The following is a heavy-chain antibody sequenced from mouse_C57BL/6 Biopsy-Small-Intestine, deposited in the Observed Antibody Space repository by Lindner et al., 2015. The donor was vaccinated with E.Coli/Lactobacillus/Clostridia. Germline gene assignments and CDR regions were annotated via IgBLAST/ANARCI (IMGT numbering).Heavy chain of an antibody. Sequence: SVKVSCKTSGYTFTAYYMHWVRQAPGQGLEWMGRINPNSGGANYAQKFQGRVTMTRDTSISTAYMELSRLRSDDTAVYYCATTYYYDSSGHDDAFDIWGQGTMVTVSS. CDR3: ATTYYYDSSGHDDAFDI. V-gene: IGHV1-53*01. J-gene: IGHJ3*01. CDR2: INPNSGGA. D-gene: IGHD1-1*01. CDR1: GYTFTAYY.